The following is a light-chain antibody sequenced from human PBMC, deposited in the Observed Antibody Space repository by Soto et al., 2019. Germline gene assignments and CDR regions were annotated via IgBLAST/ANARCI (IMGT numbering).Light chain of an antibody. J-gene: IGLJ3*02. CDR2: SNN. CDR3: AAWDDSLKGRV. V-gene: IGLV1-44*01. Sequence: QSVLTQPPSASGTPGQRVTISCSGSSSNIGSNTVNWYQQLPGTAPKLLIYSNNQRPSGVPDRFSGSKSGTSASLAISGLQSEDEAEYYCAAWDDSLKGRVVGGGTKLTVL. CDR1: SSNIGSNT.